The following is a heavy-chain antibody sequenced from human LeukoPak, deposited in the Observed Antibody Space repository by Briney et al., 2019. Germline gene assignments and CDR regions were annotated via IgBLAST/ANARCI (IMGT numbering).Heavy chain of an antibody. CDR2: ISYDGSNK. CDR1: GFTFSSYA. Sequence: PGGSLRLSCAASGFTFSSYAMHWVRQAPGKGLEWVAVISYDGSNKYYADSVKGRFTISRDNSKNTLYLQMNSLRAEDTAVYYCAKEIYDSSAHDAFDIWGQGTMVTVSS. J-gene: IGHJ3*02. D-gene: IGHD3-22*01. CDR3: AKEIYDSSAHDAFDI. V-gene: IGHV3-30*04.